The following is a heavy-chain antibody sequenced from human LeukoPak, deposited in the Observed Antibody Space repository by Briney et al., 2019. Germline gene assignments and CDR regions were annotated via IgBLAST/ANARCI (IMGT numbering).Heavy chain of an antibody. D-gene: IGHD6-13*01. CDR1: GFTFSDYR. CDR3: ARDFSGTAYFDC. V-gene: IGHV3-21*01. CDR2: ISGSSRYK. Sequence: PGGSLRLSCAASGFTFSDYRMNWVRQAPGKGLEWVSSISGSSRYKYYADSVKGRFTISRDNANNSLHLQMNGLRAEDTAVYYCARDFSGTAYFDCWGQGTLVTVSS. J-gene: IGHJ4*02.